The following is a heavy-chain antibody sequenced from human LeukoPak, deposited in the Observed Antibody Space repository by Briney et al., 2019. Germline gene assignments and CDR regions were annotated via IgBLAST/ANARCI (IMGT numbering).Heavy chain of an antibody. Sequence: PGGSLRLSCAASGFTFSSYAMSWVRQAPGKGLEWVSAISGSGGSTYYADSVKGRFPISRDNSKNTLYLQMNSLRAEDTAVYYCAKDYYGSGSYSNGPNWFDPWGQGTLVTVSS. CDR2: ISGSGGST. V-gene: IGHV3-23*01. D-gene: IGHD3-10*01. CDR3: AKDYYGSGSYSNGPNWFDP. J-gene: IGHJ5*02. CDR1: GFTFSSYA.